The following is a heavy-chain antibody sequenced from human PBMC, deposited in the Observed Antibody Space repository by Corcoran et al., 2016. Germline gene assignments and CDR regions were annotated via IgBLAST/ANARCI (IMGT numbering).Heavy chain of an antibody. D-gene: IGHD3-22*01. CDR3: ASDAGPYYYDSSRYYYGGLDY. CDR2: INPKSGGT. J-gene: IGHJ4*02. V-gene: IGHV1-2*02. CDR1: GYTFTGYY. Sequence: QVQLVQSGAEVKKPGASVKVSCKASGYTFTGYYMHWVRQAAGQGLEWMGWINPKSGGTNYAQKFQGRVTMTRDTSISTAYMELRRLRSDDTAVYYCASDAGPYYYDSSRYYYGGLDYWGQGTLVTVSS.